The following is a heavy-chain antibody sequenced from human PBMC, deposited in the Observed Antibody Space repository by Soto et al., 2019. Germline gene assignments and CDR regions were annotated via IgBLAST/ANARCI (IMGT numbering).Heavy chain of an antibody. D-gene: IGHD1-26*01. CDR2: LGAARDP. J-gene: IGHJ6*02. Sequence: EVQLVESGGGSVQPGESLRRSCAASGFSFRDYDMHWVRQRKGKGLEWVSALGAARDPYYVGSVKVRFSVSRDNAQNSLFLHWNILGVDATAVYFCASAYLGRLPRRADYYYAMDVWGRGYTVTGSS. CDR3: ASAYLGRLPRRADYYYAMDV. CDR1: GFSFRDYD. V-gene: IGHV3-13*05.